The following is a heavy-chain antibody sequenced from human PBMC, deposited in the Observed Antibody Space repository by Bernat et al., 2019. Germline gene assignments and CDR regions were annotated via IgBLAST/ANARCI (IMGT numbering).Heavy chain of an antibody. CDR1: GFTFSGSA. Sequence: EVQLVESGGGLVQPGGSLKLSCAASGFTFSGSAMHWVRQASGKGLEWVGRIRSKANSYATAYAASVKGRFTISRDDSKNTAYLQMNSLKTEDTAVYYCTRSIAAAGTVEFRINYLATRFDPWGQGTLVTVSS. J-gene: IGHJ5*02. CDR2: IRSKANSYAT. CDR3: TRSIAAAGTVEFRINYLATRFDP. V-gene: IGHV3-73*02. D-gene: IGHD6-13*01.